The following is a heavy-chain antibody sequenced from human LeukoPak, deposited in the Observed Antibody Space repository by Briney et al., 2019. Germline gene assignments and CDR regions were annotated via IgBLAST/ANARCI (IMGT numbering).Heavy chain of an antibody. D-gene: IGHD1-26*01. Sequence: GGSLRLSCAASGFTFSNYWMRWVRQDPGKGLVWVSFINPDGSTTNYADSVKGRFTISRDNAKNSLYLQMNSLRAEDTAVYYCARKGGATTYGYYYYYMDVWGKGTTVTISS. CDR2: INPDGSTT. CDR3: ARKGGATTYGYYYYYMDV. CDR1: GFTFSNYW. V-gene: IGHV3-74*01. J-gene: IGHJ6*03.